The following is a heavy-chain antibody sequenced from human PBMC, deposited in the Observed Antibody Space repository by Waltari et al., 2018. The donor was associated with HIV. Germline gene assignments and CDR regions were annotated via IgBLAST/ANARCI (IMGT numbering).Heavy chain of an antibody. Sequence: EVKKPGASVKVSCKASGYTFTGYYMHWVRQAPGQGLEWMGWINPNSGGTNYAQKFQGRVTMTRDTSISTAYMELSRLRSDDTAVYYCASQDYDILTGYYLFDYWGQGTLVTVSS. CDR2: INPNSGGT. J-gene: IGHJ4*02. V-gene: IGHV1-2*02. D-gene: IGHD3-9*01. CDR3: ASQDYDILTGYYLFDY. CDR1: GYTFTGYY.